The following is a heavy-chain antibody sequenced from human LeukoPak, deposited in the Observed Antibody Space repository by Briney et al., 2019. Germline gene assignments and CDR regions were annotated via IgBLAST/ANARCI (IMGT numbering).Heavy chain of an antibody. CDR1: GFTFSSYA. J-gene: IGHJ4*02. CDR2: ISYDGSNK. Sequence: GRSLRLSCAASGFTFSSYAMHWVRQAPGKGLEWVAVISYDGSNKYYADSVKGRFTISRDNSKNTLYLQMNSLRAEDTAVYYCAREVHCSSTSCRDYWGQGTLVTVSS. CDR3: AREVHCSSTSCRDY. V-gene: IGHV3-30-3*01. D-gene: IGHD2-2*01.